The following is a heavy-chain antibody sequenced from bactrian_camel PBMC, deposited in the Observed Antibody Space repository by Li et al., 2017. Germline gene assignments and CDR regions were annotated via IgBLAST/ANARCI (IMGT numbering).Heavy chain of an antibody. J-gene: IGHJ4*01. CDR2: ISFDGRA. V-gene: IGHV3S55*01. CDR3: HDNQCHRGWPGAY. D-gene: IGHD1*01. CDR1: GFTSYSCA. Sequence: HVQLVESGGGSVQAGGSLTLSCTAPGFTSYSCAIDWYRQAAGKRREWVSTISFDGRALYADSVKGRFTISKDVTKDTVYLQLNDLKPEDTAMYSCHDNQCHRGWPGAYRGQGTQVTVS.